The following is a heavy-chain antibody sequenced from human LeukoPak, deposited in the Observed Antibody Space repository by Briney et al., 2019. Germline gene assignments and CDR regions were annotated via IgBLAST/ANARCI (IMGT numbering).Heavy chain of an antibody. CDR3: ARESGGITFGGVIVYFDY. V-gene: IGHV1-69*04. D-gene: IGHD3-16*02. J-gene: IGHJ4*02. Sequence: SVKVSCKASGGTFSSYAISWVRQAPGQGLEWTGRIIPILGIANYAQKFQGRVTITADKSTSTAYMELSSLRSEDTAVYYCARESGGITFGGVIVYFDYWGQGTLVTVSS. CDR2: IIPILGIA. CDR1: GGTFSSYA.